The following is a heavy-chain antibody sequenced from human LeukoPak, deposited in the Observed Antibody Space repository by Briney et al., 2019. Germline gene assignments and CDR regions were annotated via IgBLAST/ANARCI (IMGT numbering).Heavy chain of an antibody. CDR3: ARGVPAAIFRYNWFDP. CDR2: INHSGST. CDR1: GGSFSGYY. D-gene: IGHD2-2*01. V-gene: IGHV4-34*01. J-gene: IGHJ5*02. Sequence: PSETLSLTCAVSGGSFSGYYWSWIRQPPGKGLEWVGEINHSGSTNYNPSLKSRVTISVDTSKNQFSLKLSSVTAADTAVYYCARGVPAAIFRYNWFDPWGQGTLVTVSS.